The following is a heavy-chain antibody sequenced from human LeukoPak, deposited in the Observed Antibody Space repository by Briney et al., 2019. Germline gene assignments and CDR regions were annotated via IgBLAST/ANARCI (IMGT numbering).Heavy chain of an antibody. CDR3: ARGRDYDFWSGYYAFDY. Sequence: GGSLRLSCAASGFTFKDYWMSWVRQAPGKGLEWVANIKQAVMGRFTISRDNAKSSLFVQMDSLRAEDTAVYYCARGRDYDFWSGYYAFDYWGRGTPVTVSS. CDR2: IKQA. D-gene: IGHD3-3*01. J-gene: IGHJ4*02. V-gene: IGHV3-7*01. CDR1: GFTFKDYW.